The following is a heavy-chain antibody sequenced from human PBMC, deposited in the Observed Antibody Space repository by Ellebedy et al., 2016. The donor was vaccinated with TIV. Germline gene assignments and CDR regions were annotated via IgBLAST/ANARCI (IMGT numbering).Heavy chain of an antibody. Sequence: GGSLRLXXKGSGYSFTSYWIGWVRQMPGKGLEWMGIIYPGDSDTRYSPSFQGQVTISADKSISTAYLQWSSLKASDTAMYYCARQKPPYDILTGYHDAFDIWGQGTMVTVSS. CDR1: GYSFTSYW. CDR3: ARQKPPYDILTGYHDAFDI. V-gene: IGHV5-51*01. CDR2: IYPGDSDT. D-gene: IGHD3-9*01. J-gene: IGHJ3*02.